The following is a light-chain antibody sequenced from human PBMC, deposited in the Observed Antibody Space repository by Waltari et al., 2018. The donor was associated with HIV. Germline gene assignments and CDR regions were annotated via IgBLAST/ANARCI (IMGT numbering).Light chain of an antibody. J-gene: IGLJ2*01. CDR3: SSYSSSITLYVV. V-gene: IGLV2-14*01. Sequence: QSALTQPASVSGSPGQSITISCTGTSSDVGGYPYVSWYQHHPGKAPKLMISEVSNRPSGVSNRFSGSKSGNTASLTISGLQAEDEADYYCSSYSSSITLYVVFGGGTKLTVL. CDR1: SSDVGGYPY. CDR2: EVS.